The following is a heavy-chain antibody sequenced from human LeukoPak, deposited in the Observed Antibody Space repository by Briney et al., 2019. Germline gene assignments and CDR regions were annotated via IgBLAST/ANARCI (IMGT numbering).Heavy chain of an antibody. CDR1: GGTFSSYA. Sequence: SVKVSCKASGGTFSSYAISWVRQAPGQGLEWMGRIIPIFGTANYAQKFQGRVTITTDESMSTAYMELSSLRSEDTAVYYCARDERGGGVDSSGYSNYWGQGTLVTVSS. J-gene: IGHJ4*02. CDR3: ARDERGGGVDSSGYSNY. CDR2: IIPIFGTA. D-gene: IGHD3-22*01. V-gene: IGHV1-69*05.